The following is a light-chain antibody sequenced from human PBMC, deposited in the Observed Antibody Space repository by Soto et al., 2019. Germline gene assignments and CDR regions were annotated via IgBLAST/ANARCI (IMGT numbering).Light chain of an antibody. V-gene: IGLV2-11*01. J-gene: IGLJ1*01. CDR2: DVA. CDR1: SRAVGGYNY. Sequence: QFVLTQPRSVSGSPGQTVTISCTGTSRAVGGYNYVSWYQQHPGRPPNLMIYDVARWPSGVPDRFSGSKSGNTASLTTSGLQAEDEADYFCCSYAGGYTYLFGNGTKVTIL. CDR3: CSYAGGYTYL.